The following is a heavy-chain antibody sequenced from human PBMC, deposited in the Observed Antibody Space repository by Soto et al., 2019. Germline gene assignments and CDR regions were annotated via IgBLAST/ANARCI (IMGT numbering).Heavy chain of an antibody. V-gene: IGHV1-24*01. CDR3: ARDSSGWSDY. CDR1: GYTLTELS. Sequence: ASVKVSCKVSGYTLTELSMHWVRQAPGKGLEWMGGFDPEDGSTSYAQKFQGRVTMTRDTSTSTVYMELSSLRSEDTAVYYCARDSSGWSDYWGQGTLVTVSS. D-gene: IGHD6-19*01. J-gene: IGHJ4*02. CDR2: FDPEDGST.